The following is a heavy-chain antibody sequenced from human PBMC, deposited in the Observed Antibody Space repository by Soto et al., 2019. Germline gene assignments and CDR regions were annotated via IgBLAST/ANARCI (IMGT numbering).Heavy chain of an antibody. V-gene: IGHV3-23*01. CDR3: AKVSSSPPNDIVVVPAALFYFDY. J-gene: IGHJ4*02. Sequence: GGSLRLSCAASGFTFSSYAMSWVRQAPGKGLEWVSAISGSGGSTYYADSVKGRFTISRDNSKNTLYLQMNSLRAEDTAVYYCAKVSSSPPNDIVVVPAALFYFDYWGQGTLVTVSS. D-gene: IGHD2-2*01. CDR1: GFTFSSYA. CDR2: ISGSGGST.